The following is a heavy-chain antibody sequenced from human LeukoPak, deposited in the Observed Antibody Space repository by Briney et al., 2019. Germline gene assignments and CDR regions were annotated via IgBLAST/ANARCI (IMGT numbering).Heavy chain of an antibody. Sequence: GGSLRLSCAASGFTFSSYGMHWVRQAPGKGLEWVAFIRYDGSNKYYADSVKGRFTISRDNSKNTLYLQMNSLRAEDTAVYYCAKEATGQYDFWSPNYWSQGTLVTVSS. J-gene: IGHJ4*02. CDR3: AKEATGQYDFWSPNY. D-gene: IGHD3-3*01. CDR1: GFTFSSYG. CDR2: IRYDGSNK. V-gene: IGHV3-30*02.